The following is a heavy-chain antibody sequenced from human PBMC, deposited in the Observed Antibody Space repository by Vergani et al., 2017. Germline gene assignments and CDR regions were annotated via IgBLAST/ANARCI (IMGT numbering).Heavy chain of an antibody. CDR1: GFTFSSYS. J-gene: IGHJ4*02. D-gene: IGHD6-6*01. CDR2: IWYDGSNK. CDR3: AREGVGSSLDY. Sequence: VQLVESGGGLVQPGGSLRLSCAASGFTFSSYSMNWVRQAPGKGLEWVAVIWYDGSNKYYADSVKGRFTISRDNSKNTLYLQMNSLRAEDTAVYYCAREGVGSSLDYWGQGTLVTVSS. V-gene: IGHV3-33*08.